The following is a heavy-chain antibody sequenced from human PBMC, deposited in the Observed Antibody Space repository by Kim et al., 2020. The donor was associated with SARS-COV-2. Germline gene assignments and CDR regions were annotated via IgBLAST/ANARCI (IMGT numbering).Heavy chain of an antibody. Sequence: GGSLRLSCAASGFTFSSYEMNWVRQAPGKGLEWVSYISSSGSTIYYADSVKGRFTISRDNAKNSLYLQMNSLRAEDTAGYYCASTPAMSTLPVPTNTQGADYYYGMDVWGQGTTGTVSS. CDR3: ASTPAMSTLPVPTNTQGADYYYGMDV. D-gene: IGHD5-18*01. CDR2: ISSSGSTI. CDR1: GFTFSSYE. J-gene: IGHJ6*02. V-gene: IGHV3-48*03.